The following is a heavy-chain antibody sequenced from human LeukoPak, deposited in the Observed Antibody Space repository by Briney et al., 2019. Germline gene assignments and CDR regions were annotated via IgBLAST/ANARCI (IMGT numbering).Heavy chain of an antibody. Sequence: SETLSLTCTVSGGSISSYYWSWIRQPAGKGLEWIGRIYTSGSTNYNPSLRSRVTMSVDTSKNQFSLKLSSVTAADTAVYYCARDRCSSSWYCTFDYWGQGTLVTVSS. CDR3: ARDRCSSSWYCTFDY. CDR1: GGSISSYY. J-gene: IGHJ4*02. V-gene: IGHV4-4*07. D-gene: IGHD6-13*01. CDR2: IYTSGST.